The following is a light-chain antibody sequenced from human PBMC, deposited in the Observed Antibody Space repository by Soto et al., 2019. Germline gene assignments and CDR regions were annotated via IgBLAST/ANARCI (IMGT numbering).Light chain of an antibody. CDR2: SNN. J-gene: IGLJ2*01. Sequence: QSVLTQPPSASGTPGQRVTISCSGSTSNIGNNFVNWYQQLPGTAPKLLIYSNNQRPSGVPDRFSGSKSGTSASLAISGRQSEDEADYYCAAWDDSLNGVLFGGGTKLTVL. CDR1: TSNIGNNF. V-gene: IGLV1-44*01. CDR3: AAWDDSLNGVL.